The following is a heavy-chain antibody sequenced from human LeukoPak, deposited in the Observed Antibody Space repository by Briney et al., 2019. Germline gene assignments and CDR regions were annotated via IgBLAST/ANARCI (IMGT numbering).Heavy chain of an antibody. V-gene: IGHV3-30*06. CDR1: GFTFSSYG. D-gene: IGHD3-3*01. CDR3: AKIPRLTSYFDY. CDR2: ISDDGNNK. Sequence: GGSLRLSCAASGFTFSSYGMHWVRQAPGKGLEWVAIISDDGNNKGYADSVKGRFTISRDNSKDTLSLQMNSLTAEDTAVYYCAKIPRLTSYFDYWGQGTLVTVSS. J-gene: IGHJ4*02.